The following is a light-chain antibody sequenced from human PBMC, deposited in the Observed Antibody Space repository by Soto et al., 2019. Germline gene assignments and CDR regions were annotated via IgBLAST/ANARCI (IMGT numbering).Light chain of an antibody. J-gene: IGLJ2*01. CDR2: YDN. Sequence: SYELTQPPSVSVAPGKTXRITCGGNNIGSKSVHWYQQKPGQAPVLVIYYDNDRPSGIPERFSGSNSGNTATLTISRVEAGDEADYYCQVWDSSSDLRGVFGGGTKLTVL. V-gene: IGLV3-21*04. CDR1: NIGSKS. CDR3: QVWDSSSDLRGV.